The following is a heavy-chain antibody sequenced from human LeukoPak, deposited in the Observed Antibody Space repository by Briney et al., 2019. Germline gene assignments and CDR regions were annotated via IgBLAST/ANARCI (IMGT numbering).Heavy chain of an antibody. CDR1: GDSISSSSYY. V-gene: IGHV3-53*01. CDR2: IYSGGDT. Sequence: PSETLSLTCTVSGDSISSSSYYWGWIRQPPGKGLEWVSVIYSGGDTYYADSVKGRFTISRDNSKNTLYLQMNSLRAEDTAVYYCARPGYSTGAFDYWGQGTLVTVSS. D-gene: IGHD6-25*01. J-gene: IGHJ4*02. CDR3: ARPGYSTGAFDY.